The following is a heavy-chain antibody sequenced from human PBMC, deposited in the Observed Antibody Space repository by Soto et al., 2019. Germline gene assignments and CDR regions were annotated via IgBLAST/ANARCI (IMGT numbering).Heavy chain of an antibody. J-gene: IGHJ4*02. CDR1: GGSTSSDNY. CDR3: AREGGESSDGLHYFDS. CDR2: IYYSGNT. V-gene: IGHV4-30-4*01. Sequence: SETLSLTCTVSGGSTSSDNYWSWIRQPPGKGLEWIGHIYYSGNTDYNPSLKSRLAISIDTSENQFSLKLSSVTAADTAVYFCAREGGESSDGLHYFDSSGQGSLVTVSS. D-gene: IGHD3-16*01.